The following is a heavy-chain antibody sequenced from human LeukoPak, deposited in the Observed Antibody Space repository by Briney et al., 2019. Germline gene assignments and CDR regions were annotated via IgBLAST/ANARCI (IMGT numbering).Heavy chain of an antibody. CDR1: GFTFSRNA. V-gene: IGHV3-21*01. CDR2: ITSGGAYI. Sequence: GGSLRLPCAASGFTFSRNAMNWVRQAQGRGLQWVSSITSGGAYIYYTASVKGRFTISRDNAKKSVYLQMNGLRVEDTGIYYCARESDSYYGLDVWGQGTTVTVSS. J-gene: IGHJ6*02. CDR3: ARESDSYYGLDV.